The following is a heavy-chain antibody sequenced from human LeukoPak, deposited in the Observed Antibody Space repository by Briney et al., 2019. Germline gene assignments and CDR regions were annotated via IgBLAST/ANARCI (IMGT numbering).Heavy chain of an antibody. Sequence: ASVKVSCKASGYTFTGYYMYWVRQAPGQGLEWMGWLNPNSGGTNYAQKFQGRVTMTRDTSISTAYMELSRLRSDDTAVYYCASGQAYYYDSSGYYHDYWGQGTLVTVSS. CDR1: GYTFTGYY. D-gene: IGHD3-22*01. J-gene: IGHJ4*02. CDR3: ASGQAYYYDSSGYYHDY. CDR2: LNPNSGGT. V-gene: IGHV1-2*02.